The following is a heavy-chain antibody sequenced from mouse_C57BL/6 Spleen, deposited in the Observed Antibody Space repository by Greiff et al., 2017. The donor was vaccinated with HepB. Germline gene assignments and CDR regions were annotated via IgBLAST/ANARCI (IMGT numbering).Heavy chain of an antibody. CDR1: GFSLTSYG. Sequence: QVQLKESGPGLVAPSQSLSITCTVSGFSLTSYGVSWVRQPPGKGLEWLGVIWGDGSTNYHSALISRLSLSKDNSKSPVFLKLNSLQTDDTATYYCANYYDYDVGWFAYWGQGTLVTVSA. CDR2: IWGDGST. V-gene: IGHV2-3*01. D-gene: IGHD2-4*01. J-gene: IGHJ3*01. CDR3: ANYYDYDVGWFAY.